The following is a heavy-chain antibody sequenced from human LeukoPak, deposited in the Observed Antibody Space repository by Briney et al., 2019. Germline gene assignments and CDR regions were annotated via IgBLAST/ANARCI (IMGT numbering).Heavy chain of an antibody. D-gene: IGHD1-1*01. CDR3: TGIWNDFAD. CDR2: ISSRSTTI. CDR1: GFTFRVFG. J-gene: IGHJ4*02. V-gene: IGHV3-48*01. Sequence: GGPLRLPLEPSGFTFRVFGLNGAARPPGRGWEGVSYISSRSTTIYYADSVKGRFTISRDNAKNSLYLQMDSLRAEDTAMYYCTGIWNDFADWGQGTLVTVSS.